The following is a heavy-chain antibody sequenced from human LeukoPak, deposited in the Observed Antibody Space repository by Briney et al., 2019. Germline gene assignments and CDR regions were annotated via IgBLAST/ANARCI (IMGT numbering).Heavy chain of an antibody. CDR2: ISSSGSTI. D-gene: IGHD2-2*01. J-gene: IGHJ4*02. CDR1: GFTFSDYY. Sequence: PGGSLRLSCAASGFTFSDYYMSWIRQAPGKGLEWASYISSSGSTIYYADSVKGRFTISRDNAKNSLYLQMNSLRAEDTAVYYCASYLCSSTSCQGASFDYWGQGTLVTVSS. CDR3: ASYLCSSTSCQGASFDY. V-gene: IGHV3-11*01.